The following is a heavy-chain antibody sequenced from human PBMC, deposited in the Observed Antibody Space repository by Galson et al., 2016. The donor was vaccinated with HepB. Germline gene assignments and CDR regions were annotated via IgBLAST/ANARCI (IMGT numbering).Heavy chain of an antibody. J-gene: IGHJ5*02. Sequence: SVKVSCKAFGYIFTNFGVTWVRQAPGQGLEWMGWISGYRGNTSYTQRFQGRVTMTTDTSTSTAYLELRSLRSDDTAVYYRARGVGAGGSFWLAPWGQGTLVTVSS. CDR1: GYIFTNFG. V-gene: IGHV1-18*01. CDR3: ARGVGAGGSFWLAP. D-gene: IGHD6-13*01. CDR2: ISGYRGNT.